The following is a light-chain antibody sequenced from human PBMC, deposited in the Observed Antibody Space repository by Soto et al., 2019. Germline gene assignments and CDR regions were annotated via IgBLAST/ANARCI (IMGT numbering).Light chain of an antibody. Sequence: DIQMTQSPSTLSASVGDRVTITCRASQSISSWLAWYQQKPGKAPKLLIYDVSSLESGDPSRFSGSGSGTEFTLTISRLQPDDFATYYCQQYNSYSWTFGQGTKVEIK. CDR2: DVS. V-gene: IGKV1-5*01. CDR1: QSISSW. CDR3: QQYNSYSWT. J-gene: IGKJ1*01.